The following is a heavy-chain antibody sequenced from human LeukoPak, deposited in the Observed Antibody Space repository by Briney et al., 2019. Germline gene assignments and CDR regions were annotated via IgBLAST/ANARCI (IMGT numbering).Heavy chain of an antibody. V-gene: IGHV1-69*13. CDR3: ARWGEAAAEPRANWFDP. CDR1: GGTFSSYA. D-gene: IGHD2-2*01. Sequence: ASVKVSCKASGGTFSSYAISWVRQAPGQGLEWMGGIIPIFGTANYAQKFQGRVTITADESTSTAYMELRSLRSDDTAVYYCARWGEAAAEPRANWFDPWGQGTLVTVSS. CDR2: IIPIFGTA. J-gene: IGHJ5*02.